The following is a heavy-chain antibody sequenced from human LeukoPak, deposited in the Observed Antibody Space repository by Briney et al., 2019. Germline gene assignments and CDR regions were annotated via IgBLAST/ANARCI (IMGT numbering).Heavy chain of an antibody. D-gene: IGHD3-22*01. CDR2: ISGSGGST. J-gene: IGHJ4*02. CDR1: GFTFSSYG. V-gene: IGHV3-23*01. Sequence: GSLRLSCAASGFTFSSYGMSWVRQAPGKGLEWVSAISGSGGSTYYADSVKGRFTISRDNSKNTLYLQMNSLRAEDTAVYYCARDEGDSSGYYWGQGTLVTVSS. CDR3: ARDEGDSSGYY.